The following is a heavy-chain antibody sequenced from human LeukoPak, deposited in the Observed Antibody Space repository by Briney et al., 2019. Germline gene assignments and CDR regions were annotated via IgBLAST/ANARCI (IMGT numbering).Heavy chain of an antibody. V-gene: IGHV3-33*01. CDR1: GFTFSSYG. CDR2: IWYDGSNK. CDR3: ARDGEIWFGELLFGFDP. D-gene: IGHD3-10*01. J-gene: IGHJ5*02. Sequence: GRSLRLSCAASGFTFSSYGMHWVRQAPGKGLEGVAVIWYDGSNKYYADSVKGRFTISRDNSKNTLYLQMNSLRAEDTAVYYCARDGEIWFGELLFGFDPWGQGTLVTVSS.